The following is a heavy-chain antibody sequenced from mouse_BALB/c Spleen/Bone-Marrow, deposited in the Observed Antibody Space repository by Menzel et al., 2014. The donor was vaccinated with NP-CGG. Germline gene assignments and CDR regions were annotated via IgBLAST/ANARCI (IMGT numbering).Heavy chain of an antibody. J-gene: IGHJ1*01. Sequence: VQLQQSGAELVKPGASMKLSCKASGYTFTSYYMYWVKQRPGQGLEWIGEINPSNGGTNFNEKFKSKATLTVDKSSSTAYMQLSSLTSEDSAVYYCTRSGTSWLRRSWYFDVWGAGTTVTVSS. CDR3: TRSGTSWLRRSWYFDV. V-gene: IGHV1S81*02. CDR1: GYTFTSYY. CDR2: INPSNGGT. D-gene: IGHD2-2*01.